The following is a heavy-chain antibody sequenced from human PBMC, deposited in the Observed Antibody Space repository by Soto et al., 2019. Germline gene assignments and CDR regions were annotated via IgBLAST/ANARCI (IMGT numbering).Heavy chain of an antibody. CDR1: GVSFSDYS. J-gene: IGHJ4*02. CDR3: ARSGEILQTFDS. D-gene: IGHD1-26*01. CDR2: ISGSSSYI. Sequence: GGSLRLSCVVSGVSFSDYSMNWVRQAPGKGLEWFALISGSSSYIYYADSVKSRFTISRDNAKNSLFLQMDSLRVEDTAVYYCARSGEILQTFDSWGQGTLVTVSS. V-gene: IGHV3-21*01.